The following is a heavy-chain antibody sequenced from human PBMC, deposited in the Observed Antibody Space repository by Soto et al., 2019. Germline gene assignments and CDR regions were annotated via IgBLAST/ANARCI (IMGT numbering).Heavy chain of an antibody. Sequence: SGPTLVEPTQTLTLTCTFSGFSLSTSGMRVSWIRQPPGKALQWLARIDWDDDKFYTTSLRTRLTISKDTSKNQVVLTMTNMDPVDTATYYCAKTGTDGSWFDPWGQGTLVTVSS. CDR2: IDWDDDK. J-gene: IGHJ5*02. V-gene: IGHV2-70*04. D-gene: IGHD1-1*01. CDR3: AKTGTDGSWFDP. CDR1: GFSLSTSGMR.